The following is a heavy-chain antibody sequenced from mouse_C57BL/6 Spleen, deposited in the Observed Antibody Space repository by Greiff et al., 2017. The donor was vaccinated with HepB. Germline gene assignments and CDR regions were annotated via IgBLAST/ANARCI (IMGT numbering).Heavy chain of an antibody. J-gene: IGHJ1*03. CDR3: AIQYYGSSYGWYFDV. D-gene: IGHD1-1*01. CDR2: IYPGDGDT. Sequence: QVQLKESGPELVKPGASVKISCKASGYAFSSSWMNWVKQRPGKGLEWIGRIYPGDGDTNYNGKFKGKATLTADKSSSTAYMQLSSLTSEDSAVYFCAIQYYGSSYGWYFDVWGTGTTVTVSS. CDR1: GYAFSSSW. V-gene: IGHV1-82*01.